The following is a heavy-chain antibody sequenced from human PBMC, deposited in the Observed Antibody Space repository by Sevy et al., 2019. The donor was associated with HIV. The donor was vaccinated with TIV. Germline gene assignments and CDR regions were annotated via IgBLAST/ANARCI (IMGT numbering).Heavy chain of an antibody. V-gene: IGHV3-33*01. CDR3: ARDPRMYGDYLLAYFDY. CDR2: IGYDGSNI. D-gene: IGHD2-8*01. CDR1: GFTPSTYG. Sequence: GGSLRLSCAASGFTPSTYGMHWVRQAPGKGLEWVAVIGYDGSNIYYADSVKGRFTISRDNSKNTLFLQMDRLRAEDTAIHYCARDPRMYGDYLLAYFDYWGQGTLVTVSS. J-gene: IGHJ4*02.